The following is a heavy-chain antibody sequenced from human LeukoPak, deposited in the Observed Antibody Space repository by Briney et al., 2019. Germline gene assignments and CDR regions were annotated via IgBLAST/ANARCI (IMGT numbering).Heavy chain of an antibody. Sequence: SETLSLTCTVSGGSISGYYWSWIRRPPGKGLEWIGYIYYSGSTNYNPSLKSRVTISVDTSKNQFSLKLSSVTAADTAVYYCARGHYYYGMDVWGQATTVTVSS. CDR1: GGSISGYY. V-gene: IGHV4-59*01. J-gene: IGHJ6*02. CDR2: IYYSGST. CDR3: ARGHYYYGMDV.